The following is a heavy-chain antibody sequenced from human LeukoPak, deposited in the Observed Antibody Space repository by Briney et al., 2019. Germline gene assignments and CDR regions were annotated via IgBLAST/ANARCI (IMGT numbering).Heavy chain of an antibody. Sequence: GGSLRLSCAASGFTFSSYAMSWVRQAPGSGLEWVSAISGSGGSTYYADSVKGRLTISRDNSRNTLYLQINSLRAEDTAVYYCAKGPKYDFWSGTRDYYFDYWGQGTLVTVPS. CDR1: GFTFSSYA. CDR2: ISGSGGST. J-gene: IGHJ4*02. V-gene: IGHV3-23*01. D-gene: IGHD3-3*01. CDR3: AKGPKYDFWSGTRDYYFDY.